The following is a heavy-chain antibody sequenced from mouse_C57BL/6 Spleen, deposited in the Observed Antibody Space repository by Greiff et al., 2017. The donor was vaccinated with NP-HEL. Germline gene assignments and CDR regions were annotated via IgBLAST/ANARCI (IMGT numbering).Heavy chain of an antibody. CDR3: ARYYYCSSYWYFDV. V-gene: IGHV1-80*01. CDR1: GYAFSSYW. D-gene: IGHD1-1*01. J-gene: IGHJ1*03. CDR2: IYPGDGDT. Sequence: QVQLQQSGAELVKPGASVKISCKASGYAFSSYWMNWVKQRPGKGLEWIGQIYPGDGDTNYNGQFKGKATLTADKSSSTAYMQLSSLTSEDSAVYFCARYYYCSSYWYFDVWGTGTTVTVSS.